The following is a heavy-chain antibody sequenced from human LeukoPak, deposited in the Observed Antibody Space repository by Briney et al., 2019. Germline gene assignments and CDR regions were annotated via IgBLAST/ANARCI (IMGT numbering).Heavy chain of an antibody. CDR2: IYYSGGT. J-gene: IGHJ5*02. CDR1: GGSISSYY. D-gene: IGHD1-26*01. CDR3: ARAKITSGSYCFDP. Sequence: SETLSLTCTVSGGSISSYYWSWIRQPPGKGLEWIGYIYYSGGTDYNPSLKSRVTISVDTSKNQFSLKLSSVTAADTAVYYCARAKITSGSYCFDPWGQGTLVTVSS. V-gene: IGHV4-59*08.